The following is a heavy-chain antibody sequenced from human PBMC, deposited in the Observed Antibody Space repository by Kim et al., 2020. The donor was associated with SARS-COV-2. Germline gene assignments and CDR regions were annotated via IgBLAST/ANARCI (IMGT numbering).Heavy chain of an antibody. CDR1: GYTFTGYY. D-gene: IGHD3-22*01. Sequence: ASVKVSCKASGYTFTGYYMHWVRQAPGQGLEWMGRINPNSGGTNYAQKFQGRVTMTRDTSISTAYMELSRLRSDDTAVYYCASEFRSATKINSPYYYDSSGKGFEPWGQGTLVTVSS. CDR3: ASEFRSATKINSPYYYDSSGKGFEP. CDR2: INPNSGGT. J-gene: IGHJ5*02. V-gene: IGHV1-2*06.